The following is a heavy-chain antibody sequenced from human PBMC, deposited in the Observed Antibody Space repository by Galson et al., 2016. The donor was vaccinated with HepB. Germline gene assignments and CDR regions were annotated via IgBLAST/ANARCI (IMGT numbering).Heavy chain of an antibody. V-gene: IGHV3-21*01. CDR2: ISSSSSYI. Sequence: SLRLSCAASGFTFSSYSMNWVRQAPGKGLEWVSSISSSSSYIYYADSVKGRFTISRDNAKNSLYLQMNSLRAEDTAVYYCARVQRTHYMDVWGKGTTVTVSS. CDR1: GFTFSSYS. CDR3: ARVQRTHYMDV. J-gene: IGHJ6*03.